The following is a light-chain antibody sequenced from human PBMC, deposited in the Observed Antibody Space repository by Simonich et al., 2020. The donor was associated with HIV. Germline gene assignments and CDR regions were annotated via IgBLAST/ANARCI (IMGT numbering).Light chain of an antibody. Sequence: DIVMTQSPDSLAVSLGERAAINCKSSQTVLFRSNNKNYLAWYQQKPGQPPKLLIYWASTRESGVPDRFSGSGSGTDFTLTISSLQAEDVAVYYCQQYYSTPYTFGQVTKLEIK. J-gene: IGKJ2*01. V-gene: IGKV4-1*01. CDR3: QQYYSTPYT. CDR1: QTVLFRSNNKNY. CDR2: WAS.